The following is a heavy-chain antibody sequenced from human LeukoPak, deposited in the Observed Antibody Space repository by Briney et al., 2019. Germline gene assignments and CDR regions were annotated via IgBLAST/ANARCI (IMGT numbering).Heavy chain of an antibody. D-gene: IGHD2-15*01. J-gene: IGHJ5*02. CDR1: GYTFTDYY. CDR3: ARGVCSGGSCYGWFDP. V-gene: IGHV1-2*02. CDR2: INPNSGGT. Sequence: ASVKVSCKASGYTFTDYYMHWVRQAPGQGLEWMGWINPNSGGTNYAQEFQGRVTMTRDTSISTAYMELSRLRSDDTAVYYCARGVCSGGSCYGWFDPWGQGTLVTVSS.